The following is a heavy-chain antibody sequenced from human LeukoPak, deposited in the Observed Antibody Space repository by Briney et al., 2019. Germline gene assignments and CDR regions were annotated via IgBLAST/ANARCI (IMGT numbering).Heavy chain of an antibody. CDR2: INPNSGGT. CDR1: GYSFSGNY. Sequence: ASVKVSCKASGYSFSGNYMHWVRQAPGQGLEWMGWINPNSGGTKYAQKFQGRDTMTRDTSISTGYMELSSLRSDDTAVYYCARGHYYYDGSLFNWFDPWGQGTLVTVSS. CDR3: ARGHYYYDGSLFNWFDP. J-gene: IGHJ5*02. D-gene: IGHD3-22*01. V-gene: IGHV1-2*02.